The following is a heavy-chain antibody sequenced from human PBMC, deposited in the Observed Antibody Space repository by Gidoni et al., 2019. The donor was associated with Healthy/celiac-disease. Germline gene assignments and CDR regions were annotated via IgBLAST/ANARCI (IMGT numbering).Heavy chain of an antibody. CDR3: ARAGYSYGYPDY. Sequence: EVQLLESGGGLVQPGGSLRLSCAASGFTFSSYAMSWVRQAPGKGLEWVSAISGSGGSTYYADSVKGRFTISRDNSKNTLYLQMNSLRAEDTAVYYCARAGYSYGYPDYWGQGTLVTVSS. CDR2: ISGSGGST. CDR1: GFTFSSYA. J-gene: IGHJ4*02. D-gene: IGHD5-18*01. V-gene: IGHV3-23*01.